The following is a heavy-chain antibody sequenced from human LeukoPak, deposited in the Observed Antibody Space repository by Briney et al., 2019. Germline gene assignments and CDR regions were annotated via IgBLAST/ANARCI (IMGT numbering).Heavy chain of an antibody. J-gene: IGHJ4*02. CDR2: IYYSGST. CDR3: ARLGSACPSSRIDH. V-gene: IGHV4-39*01. D-gene: IGHD2-15*01. Sequence: SETLSLTCTVSGGSVSSSTNYWGWIRQPPGKGLEWIGSIYYSGSTYYKSSLKSRVTIFIDTSNNRLSLRLSSVTAADTAVYYCARLGSACPSSRIDHWGQGTLVTVSS. CDR1: GGSVSSSTNY.